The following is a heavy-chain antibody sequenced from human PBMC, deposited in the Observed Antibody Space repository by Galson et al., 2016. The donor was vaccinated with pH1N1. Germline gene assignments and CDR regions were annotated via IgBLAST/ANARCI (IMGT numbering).Heavy chain of an antibody. J-gene: IGHJ4*02. D-gene: IGHD4-23*01. CDR3: TGVLRTVVFDF. CDR1: GYTFTGNY. Sequence: SVKASCKASGYTFTGNYVHWVRQAPGQGLEWMGWINPDSGGTNYAQRFQGRVTMTRDTSISTAYMELSRLTSDDTAVYYCTGVLRTVVFDFWGQGTLVAVSS. V-gene: IGHV1-2*02. CDR2: INPDSGGT.